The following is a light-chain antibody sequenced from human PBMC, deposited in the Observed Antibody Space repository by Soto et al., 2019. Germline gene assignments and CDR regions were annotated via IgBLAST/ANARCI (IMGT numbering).Light chain of an antibody. CDR3: QQRSTWPPIT. CDR2: DAP. Sequence: EIVLTQSPATLSLSPGERATLSCRASQSISHFLAWYQQRPGQAPRLLIYDAPNRATGIPTRFSGSGSETDFTLTISSLEPEDFAVYYCQQRSTWPPITFGQGTRLEIK. V-gene: IGKV3-11*01. J-gene: IGKJ5*01. CDR1: QSISHF.